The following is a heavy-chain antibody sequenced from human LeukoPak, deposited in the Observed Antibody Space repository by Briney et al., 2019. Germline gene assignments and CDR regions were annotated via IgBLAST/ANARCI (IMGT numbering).Heavy chain of an antibody. Sequence: SETLSLTCTVSGGSISSYYWSWIRQPPGKGLEWIGYIYYSGGTNYNPSLKSRVTISVDTSKNQFSLKLSSVTAADTAVYYCARVLGGLLDYYYYGMDVWGQGTTVTVSS. CDR2: IYYSGGT. J-gene: IGHJ6*02. CDR1: GGSISSYY. V-gene: IGHV4-59*12. D-gene: IGHD3-16*01. CDR3: ARVLGGLLDYYYYGMDV.